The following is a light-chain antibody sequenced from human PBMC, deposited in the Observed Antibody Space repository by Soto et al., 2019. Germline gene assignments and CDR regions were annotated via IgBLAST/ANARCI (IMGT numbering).Light chain of an antibody. CDR3: QQYNTYWT. CDR2: KAS. Sequence: DIQMTQSPSTLSASVGDRVTITCRASQSVGRWLAWYQQKPGKAPKLLIYKASSLESGVPSRLSGSGSGTEFTLTIISLQPDDFATYYCQQYNTYWTFGQGTKVEIK. J-gene: IGKJ1*01. V-gene: IGKV1-5*03. CDR1: QSVGRW.